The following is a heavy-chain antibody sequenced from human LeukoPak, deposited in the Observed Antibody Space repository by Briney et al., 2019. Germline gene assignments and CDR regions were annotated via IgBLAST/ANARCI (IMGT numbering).Heavy chain of an antibody. V-gene: IGHV3-21*01. CDR1: GFTFSSYS. Sequence: PGGSLRLSCAASGFTFSSYSMNWVRQAPGKGLEWVSSISSSSSYIYYADSVKGRFTISRDNAKNSLYLQMNSLRAEDTAVYYCARAQGGAAGTDWNYYYYYYMDVWGKGTTVTVSS. CDR2: ISSSSSYI. J-gene: IGHJ6*03. CDR3: ARAQGGAAGTDWNYYYYYYMDV. D-gene: IGHD6-13*01.